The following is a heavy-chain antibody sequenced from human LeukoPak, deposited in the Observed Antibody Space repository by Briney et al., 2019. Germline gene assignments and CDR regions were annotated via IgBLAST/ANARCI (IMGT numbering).Heavy chain of an antibody. J-gene: IGHJ4*02. Sequence: PGGSLRLSCSASGFIISNYVMHWVRQAPGKGLEYVSAISGNGGSTYYADSVKGRFTISRDNSKNTLYLQMSSLRAEDTAIYHCVKDLYKGDSSSWYYFDYWGQGTLVTVSS. CDR1: GFIISNYV. CDR2: ISGNGGST. CDR3: VKDLYKGDSSSWYYFDY. V-gene: IGHV3-64D*06. D-gene: IGHD6-13*01.